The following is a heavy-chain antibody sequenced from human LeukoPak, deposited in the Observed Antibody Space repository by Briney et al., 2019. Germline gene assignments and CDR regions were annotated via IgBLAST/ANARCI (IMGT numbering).Heavy chain of an antibody. Sequence: AETLSLTCTVSGGSISSSSYYWGWIRQPPGKGREWLGSIYYSGSTYYNPSLKSRVTISVDTSKNQFSLQLSSVTAADTAVYYCARDLEYYYDSSGFDYWGQGTMVTVSS. J-gene: IGHJ4*01. CDR2: IYYSGST. CDR1: GGSISSSSYY. D-gene: IGHD3-22*01. V-gene: IGHV4-39*07. CDR3: ARDLEYYYDSSGFDY.